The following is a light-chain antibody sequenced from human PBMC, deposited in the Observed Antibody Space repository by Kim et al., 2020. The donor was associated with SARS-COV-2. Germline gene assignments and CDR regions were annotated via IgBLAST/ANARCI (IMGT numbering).Light chain of an antibody. CDR3: QQYNSYVTWT. CDR1: QSISSW. J-gene: IGKJ1*01. Sequence: IQMTQFPSSLSASVGDRVTITCRASQSISSWLAWYQQKPGKAPKLLIYKASSLESGVPSRFSGSGSGTEFTLTISSLQPDDFATYYCQQYNSYVTWTFGQGTKVDIK. V-gene: IGKV1-5*03. CDR2: KAS.